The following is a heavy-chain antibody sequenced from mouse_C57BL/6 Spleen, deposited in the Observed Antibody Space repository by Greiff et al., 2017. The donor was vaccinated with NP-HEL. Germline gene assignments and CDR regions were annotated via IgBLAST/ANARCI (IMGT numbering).Heavy chain of an antibody. CDR1: GYSITSGYY. CDR3: ARAGTAVWFAY. Sequence: EVKLQESGPGLVKPSQSLSLTCSVTGYSITSGYYWNWIRQFPGNKLEWMGYISYDGSNNYNPSLKNRISITRDTSKNQFFLKLNSVTTEDTATYYCARAGTAVWFAYWGQGTLVTVSA. CDR2: ISYDGSN. D-gene: IGHD4-1*01. V-gene: IGHV3-6*01. J-gene: IGHJ3*01.